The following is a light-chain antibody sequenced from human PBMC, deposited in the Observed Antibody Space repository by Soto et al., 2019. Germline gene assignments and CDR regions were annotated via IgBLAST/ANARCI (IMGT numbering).Light chain of an antibody. CDR1: SGHSNYA. J-gene: IGLJ2*01. V-gene: IGLV4-69*01. CDR3: QTWGTGVRV. Sequence: QSVLTQSPSASASLGASVKLTCTLSSGHSNYAIAWHQQRPEKGPRYLMNLNSDGSHNKGDGIPYRFSGSSSGAERYLTISSLQSEDEADYYCQTWGTGVRVFGGGTKLTVL. CDR2: LNSDGSH.